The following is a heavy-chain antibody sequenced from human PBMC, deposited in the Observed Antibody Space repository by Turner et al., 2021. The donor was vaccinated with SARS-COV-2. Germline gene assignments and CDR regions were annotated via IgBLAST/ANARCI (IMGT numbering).Heavy chain of an antibody. J-gene: IGHJ2*01. CDR3: ARGGVKMSTIYWYFDL. D-gene: IGHD1-26*01. CDR1: GFTFSSYP. CDR2: ISYAGDKT. Sequence: QVQLLESGGDVVPPGRSLRLPCTASGFTFSSYPMHWVRQAPGKGLEWVAVISYAGDKTKYADSVKGRFTVSRDTSKSTLFLQINSLKSEDTAVYYCARGGVKMSTIYWYFDLWGRGTLVTVSS. V-gene: IGHV3-30*03.